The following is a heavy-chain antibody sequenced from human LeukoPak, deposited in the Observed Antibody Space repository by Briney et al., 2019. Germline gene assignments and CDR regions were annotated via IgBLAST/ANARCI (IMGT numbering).Heavy chain of an antibody. D-gene: IGHD6-13*01. V-gene: IGHV3-33*01. Sequence: GRSLRLSCAASGFTFSSYGIHWVRQAPGKGLEWVAVIWYDGSNKYYADSVKGRFTISRDNSKNTLYLQMNSLRAEDTAVYYCARDPGYTGTALDYWGQGTLVTVSS. J-gene: IGHJ4*02. CDR2: IWYDGSNK. CDR1: GFTFSSYG. CDR3: ARDPGYTGTALDY.